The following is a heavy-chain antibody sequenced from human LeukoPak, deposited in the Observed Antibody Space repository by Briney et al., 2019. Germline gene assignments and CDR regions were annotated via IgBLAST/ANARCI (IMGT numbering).Heavy chain of an antibody. CDR1: GGSISSYY. CDR2: IYYSGST. D-gene: IGHD5-18*01. CDR3: ARHIRRGYSYGIDY. V-gene: IGHV4-59*08. Sequence: PSEILSLTCTVSGGSISSYYWSWIRQPPGKGLEWIGYIYYSGSTNYNPSLKSRVTISVDTSKNQFSLKLSSVTAADTAVYYCARHIRRGYSYGIDYWGQGTLVTVSS. J-gene: IGHJ4*02.